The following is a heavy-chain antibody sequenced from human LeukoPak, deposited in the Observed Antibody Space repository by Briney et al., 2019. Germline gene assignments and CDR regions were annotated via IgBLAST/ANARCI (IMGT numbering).Heavy chain of an antibody. CDR2: IYYSGST. D-gene: IGHD2-15*01. V-gene: IGHV4-59*12. CDR3: ARDPGYCSGGSCYPYYFDY. J-gene: IGHJ4*02. Sequence: SETLSLTCTVSGGSISSYYWSWIRQPPGKGLEWIGYIYYSGSTNYNPSLKSRVTISVDTSKNQFSLKLSSVTAADTAVYYCARDPGYCSGGSCYPYYFDYWGQGTLVTVSS. CDR1: GGSISSYY.